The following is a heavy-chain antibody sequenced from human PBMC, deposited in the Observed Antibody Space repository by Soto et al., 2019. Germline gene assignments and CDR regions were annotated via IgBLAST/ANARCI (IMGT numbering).Heavy chain of an antibody. J-gene: IGHJ4*02. Sequence: GGSLRLSCAGSGFNLRSFWMTWVRLSAERGLEWLANINRDGNQRNYADPVKGRFTISKDNAKNSMYLQMNSLRAEDTALYYCARDEDFFSDDLYYDRLDYWGQGTLVTVSS. CDR1: GFNLRSFW. V-gene: IGHV3-7*05. D-gene: IGHD3-22*01. CDR3: ARDEDFFSDDLYYDRLDY. CDR2: INRDGNQR.